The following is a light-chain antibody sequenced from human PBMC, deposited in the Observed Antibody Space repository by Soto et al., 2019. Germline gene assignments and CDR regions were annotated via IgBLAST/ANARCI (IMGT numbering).Light chain of an antibody. V-gene: IGKV3-20*01. CDR3: QQYHISPDT. CDR1: QSLGRNY. Sequence: IVLTQSPDTLSLSPGERTTLSCRASQSLGRNYLAWHQQKPGKPPRLLIYGASTRAPGIPDRFSGSGSGTDFTLTIIRLDPDDVAVSYCQQYHISPDTFGQGTKLEIK. CDR2: GAS. J-gene: IGKJ2*01.